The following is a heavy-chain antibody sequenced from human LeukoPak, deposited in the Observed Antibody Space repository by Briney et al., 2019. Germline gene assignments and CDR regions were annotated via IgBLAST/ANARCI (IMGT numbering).Heavy chain of an antibody. D-gene: IGHD3-16*01. CDR2: IGSKAFDYAT. V-gene: IGHV3-73*01. Sequence: GGSLRLSCAASGFTFSGCAVHWVRQAPGKGLEWVGRIGSKAFDYATVYAASVEGRFTISRDDSKHTAFLQMNSLKVEDTAVYYCTTSRLGIYLDYWGQGTLVTVSS. J-gene: IGHJ4*02. CDR1: GFTFSGCA. CDR3: TTSRLGIYLDY.